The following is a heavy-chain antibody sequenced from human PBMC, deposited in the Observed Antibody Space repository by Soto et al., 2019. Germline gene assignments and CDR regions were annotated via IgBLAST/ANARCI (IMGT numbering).Heavy chain of an antibody. CDR2: ISAYNGNT. D-gene: IGHD2-15*01. CDR3: ARDLRGYCSGGSCYSGHAFDI. J-gene: IGHJ3*02. V-gene: IGHV1-18*01. CDR1: GYTFTSYG. Sequence: QVQLVQSGAEVKKPGASVKVSCKASGYTFTSYGISWVRQAPGQGLEGMGWISAYNGNTNYAQKLQGRVTMTTDTSTSTAYMELRSLRSDDTAVYYCARDLRGYCSGGSCYSGHAFDIWGQGTMVTVSS.